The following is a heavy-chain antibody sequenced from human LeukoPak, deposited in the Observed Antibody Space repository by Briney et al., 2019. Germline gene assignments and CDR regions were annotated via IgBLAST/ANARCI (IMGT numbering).Heavy chain of an antibody. D-gene: IGHD1-26*01. J-gene: IGHJ4*02. Sequence: GGSLRLSCAASGFTFSSYSMNWVRQAPGKGLELVSSISSSSSYIYYADSVKGRFTISRDNAKNSLYLQMNSLRAEDTAVYYFARDSGSYLIDYWGQGTLVTVSS. V-gene: IGHV3-21*01. CDR2: ISSSSSYI. CDR3: ARDSGSYLIDY. CDR1: GFTFSSYS.